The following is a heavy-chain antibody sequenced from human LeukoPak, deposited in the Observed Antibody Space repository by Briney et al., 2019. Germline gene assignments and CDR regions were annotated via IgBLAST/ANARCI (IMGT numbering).Heavy chain of an antibody. CDR1: GYTFTDYY. J-gene: IGHJ5*01. D-gene: IGHD2-8*02. Sequence: ASVKVSCKASGYTFTDYYMHWVRQAPGQGLEWMGWINAKSGDTKYAKKFQARVTMTRDTSITTTYMEVSRLSSDDTAVYYCARQNTGQLDSWGQGTLVTVSS. V-gene: IGHV1-2*02. CDR2: INAKSGDT. CDR3: ARQNTGQLDS.